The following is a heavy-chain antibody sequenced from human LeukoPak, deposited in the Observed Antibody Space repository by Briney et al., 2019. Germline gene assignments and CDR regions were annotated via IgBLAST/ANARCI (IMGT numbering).Heavy chain of an antibody. J-gene: IGHJ4*02. CDR1: GFTFDDYG. CDR2: ISWNGGST. CDR3: ARLYRHDSSTYRPVDY. Sequence: GGSLRLSCAASGFTFDDYGMSWVRQAPGKGLEWVSGISWNGGSTGYADSVKGRFTISRDDAKNSLYLQMNSLRAEDTAVYYCARLYRHDSSTYRPVDYWGQGTLVSVSS. V-gene: IGHV3-20*04. D-gene: IGHD3-22*01.